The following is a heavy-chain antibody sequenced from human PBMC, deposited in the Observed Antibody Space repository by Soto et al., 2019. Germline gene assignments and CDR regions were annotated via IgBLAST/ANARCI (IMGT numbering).Heavy chain of an antibody. V-gene: IGHV3-23*01. Sequence: EVQLLESGGGLVQPGGSLRLSCAASGFTFSSYAMSWVRQAPGKGLEWVSAISGSGGSTYYADSVKGRFTISRDNSKNTLYLQMNSLRAEDTAVYYCAKDEESGTMVRGVASFDYWGQGTLVTVSS. D-gene: IGHD3-10*01. J-gene: IGHJ4*02. CDR3: AKDEESGTMVRGVASFDY. CDR1: GFTFSSYA. CDR2: ISGSGGST.